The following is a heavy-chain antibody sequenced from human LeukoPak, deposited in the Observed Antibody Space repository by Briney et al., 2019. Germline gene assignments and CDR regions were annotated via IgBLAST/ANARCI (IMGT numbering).Heavy chain of an antibody. D-gene: IGHD3-9*01. Sequence: SETLSLTCAVYGGSFSGYYWSWIRQPPGKGLEWIGEINNSGSTNYNPSLKSRVTISVDTSKNQFSLKLSSVTAADPAVYSCARSDILAGYRYWGQGTLVTVSS. CDR2: INNSGST. CDR1: GGSFSGYY. CDR3: ARSDILAGYRY. J-gene: IGHJ4*02. V-gene: IGHV4-34*01.